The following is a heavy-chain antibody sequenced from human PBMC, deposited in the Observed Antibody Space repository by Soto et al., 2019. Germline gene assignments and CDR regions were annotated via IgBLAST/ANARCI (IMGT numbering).Heavy chain of an antibody. CDR2: ISYDGSNK. V-gene: IGHV3-30-3*01. J-gene: IGHJ6*02. D-gene: IGHD3-16*02. Sequence: GGSLRLSCAASGFTFSSYAMHWVRQAPGKGLEWVAVISYDGSNKYYADSVKGRFTISRDNSKNTLYLQMNSLRAEDTAVYYCARARLGELSLGHYYYYGMDVWGQGTTVTVSS. CDR3: ARARLGELSLGHYYYYGMDV. CDR1: GFTFSSYA.